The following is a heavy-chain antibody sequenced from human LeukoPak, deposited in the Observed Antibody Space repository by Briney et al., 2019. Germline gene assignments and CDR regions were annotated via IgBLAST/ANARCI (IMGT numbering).Heavy chain of an antibody. J-gene: IGHJ3*02. D-gene: IGHD3-10*01. CDR1: GGTFNTYA. Sequence: GSSVKVSCKASGGTFNTYAITWVRQAPGQGLEWMGRIIPIFGKTNYAQKFEGGVTQTTDESTSTAYMELSSLRSEDMAVYYCARDPLSGDAFDIWXQGTMVTVSS. V-gene: IGHV1-69*05. CDR2: IIPIFGKT. CDR3: ARDPLSGDAFDI.